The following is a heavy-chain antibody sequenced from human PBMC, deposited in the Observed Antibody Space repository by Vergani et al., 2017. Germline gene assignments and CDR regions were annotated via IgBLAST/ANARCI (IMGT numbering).Heavy chain of an antibody. CDR2: IYHSGST. CDR3: ARIVVPAAMRIPPPWFDP. J-gene: IGHJ5*02. V-gene: IGHV4-30-2*01. D-gene: IGHD2-2*01. Sequence: QLQLQESGSGLVKPSQTLSLTCAVSGGSISSGGYSWSWIRQPPGKGLEWIGYIYHSGSTYYNPSLKSRVTISVDRSKNQFSLKLSSVTAADTAVYYCARIVVPAAMRIPPPWFDPWGQGTLVTVSS. CDR1: GGSISSGGYS.